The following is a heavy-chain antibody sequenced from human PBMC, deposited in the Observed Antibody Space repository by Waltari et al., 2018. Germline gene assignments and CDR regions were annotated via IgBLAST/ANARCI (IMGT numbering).Heavy chain of an antibody. Sequence: QVQLQESGPGLVKPSGTLSLTCAVSGGSISSSNWWSWVRQPPGKGLEWIGELYHSGSTNYNPSLKSRVTISVDKSKNQFSLKLSSVTAADTAVYYCASTLAYCGGDCYSGYWGQGTLVTVSS. J-gene: IGHJ4*02. CDR2: LYHSGST. V-gene: IGHV4-4*02. CDR1: GGSISSSNW. CDR3: ASTLAYCGGDCYSGY. D-gene: IGHD2-21*02.